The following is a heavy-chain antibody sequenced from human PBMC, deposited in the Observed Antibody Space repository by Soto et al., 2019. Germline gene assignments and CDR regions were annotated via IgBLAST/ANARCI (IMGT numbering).Heavy chain of an antibody. CDR2: ISGSGGST. CDR1: GFTFSSYA. Sequence: PGGSLRLSCAASGFTFSSYAMSWVRQAPGEGLEWVSAISGSGGSTYYADSVKGRFTISRDNSKNTLYLQMNSLRAEDTAVYYCAKGYDFWSEGYFDYWGQGTLVTVSS. CDR3: AKGYDFWSEGYFDY. J-gene: IGHJ4*02. D-gene: IGHD3-3*01. V-gene: IGHV3-23*01.